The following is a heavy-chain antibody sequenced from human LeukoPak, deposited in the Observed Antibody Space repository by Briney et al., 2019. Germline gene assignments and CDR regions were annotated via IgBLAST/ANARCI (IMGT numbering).Heavy chain of an antibody. CDR3: ARYCSGGSCSQSNYYYYMDV. Sequence: ASVKVSCKASGYTFTGYYMHWVRHAPGQGLERMGWINPNSGGTNYAQKFQGRVTMTRDTSISTAYMELSRLRSDDTAVYYCARYCSGGSCSQSNYYYYMDVWGKGTTVTVSS. V-gene: IGHV1-2*02. J-gene: IGHJ6*03. CDR1: GYTFTGYY. D-gene: IGHD2-15*01. CDR2: INPNSGGT.